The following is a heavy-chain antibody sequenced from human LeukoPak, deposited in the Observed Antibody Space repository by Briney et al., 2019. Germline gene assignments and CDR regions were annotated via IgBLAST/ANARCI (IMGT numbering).Heavy chain of an antibody. CDR2: IWYDGSNK. CDR3: ARSIAAAGTPFDY. D-gene: IGHD6-13*01. CDR1: GFTFSSYG. J-gene: IGHJ4*02. V-gene: IGHV3-33*01. Sequence: GRSLRLSCAASGFTFSSYGMHWVLQAPGKGVEWVAVIWYDGSNKYYADSVKGRFTISRDNFKNTLYLQMNSLRAEDTAVYYCARSIAAAGTPFDYWGQGTLVTVSS.